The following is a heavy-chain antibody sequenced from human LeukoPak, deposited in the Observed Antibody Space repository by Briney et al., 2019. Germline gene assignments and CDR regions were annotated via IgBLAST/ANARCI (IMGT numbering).Heavy chain of an antibody. CDR1: GYTFTGYY. CDR2: INPNSGGT. J-gene: IGHJ5*02. V-gene: IGHV1-2*06. Sequence: ASVKVSCKASGYTFTGYYMHWVRQAPGQGLEWMGRINPNSGGTNYAQKFQGRATMTRDTSISTAYMELSRLRSDDTAVYYCARGVIAAAGTFWFDPWGQGTLVTVSS. D-gene: IGHD6-13*01. CDR3: ARGVIAAAGTFWFDP.